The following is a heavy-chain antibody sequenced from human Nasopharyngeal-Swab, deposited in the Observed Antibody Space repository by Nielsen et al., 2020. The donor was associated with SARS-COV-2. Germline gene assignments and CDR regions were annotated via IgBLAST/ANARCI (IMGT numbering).Heavy chain of an antibody. CDR1: GFTASSNY. J-gene: IGHJ4*02. D-gene: IGHD3-16*01. CDR3: ASSGLARRDLGY. V-gene: IGHV3-53*01. Sequence: GESLKISCAASGFTASSNYMSWVRQAPGKGLEWVSVIYSGGSTYYADSVKGRFTISRDNSKNTLYLQMNSLRAEDTAVYYCASSGLARRDLGYWGQGTLVTVSS. CDR2: IYSGGST.